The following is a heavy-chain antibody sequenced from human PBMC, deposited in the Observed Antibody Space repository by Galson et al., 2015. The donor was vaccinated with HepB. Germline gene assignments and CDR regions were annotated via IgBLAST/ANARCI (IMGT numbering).Heavy chain of an antibody. Sequence: SLRLSCAASGFTVSSNYMSWVRQAPGKGLEWVSVIYSGGSTYYADYVKGRFTISRDNSKNTLYLQMNSLRAEDTAVYYCASLSSAAAGYYYGMDVWGQGTTVTVSS. V-gene: IGHV3-66*01. CDR2: IYSGGST. CDR1: GFTVSSNY. CDR3: ASLSSAAAGYYYGMDV. J-gene: IGHJ6*02. D-gene: IGHD6-13*01.